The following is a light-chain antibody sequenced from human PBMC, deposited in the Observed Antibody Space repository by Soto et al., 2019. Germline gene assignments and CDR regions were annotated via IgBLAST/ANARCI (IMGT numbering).Light chain of an antibody. V-gene: IGLV2-14*01. CDR2: DVS. CDR1: SSDVGGYNS. J-gene: IGLJ1*01. Sequence: QSVLTQPASVSGSPGQSITISCTGTSSDVGGYNSVSWYQQHPGKAPKLMIYDVSTRPSGVSNRFSGSKSGNTASLTISGLQAEDEADYYCSSYTSSSTLGYVFGTGTKLTVL. CDR3: SSYTSSSTLGYV.